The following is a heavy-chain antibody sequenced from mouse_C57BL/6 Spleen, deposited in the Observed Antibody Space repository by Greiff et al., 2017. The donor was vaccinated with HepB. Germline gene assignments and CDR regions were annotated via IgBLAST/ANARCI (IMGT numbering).Heavy chain of an antibody. V-gene: IGHV1-81*01. CDR3: ARNYYDYDGFAY. CDR2: IYPRSGNT. Sequence: VKLMESGAELARPGASVKLSCKASGYTFTSYGISWVKQRTGQGLEWIGEIYPRSGNTYYNEKFKGKATLTADKSSSTAYMELRSLTSEDSAVYFCARNYYDYDGFAYWGQGTLVTVSA. J-gene: IGHJ3*01. CDR1: GYTFTSYG. D-gene: IGHD2-4*01.